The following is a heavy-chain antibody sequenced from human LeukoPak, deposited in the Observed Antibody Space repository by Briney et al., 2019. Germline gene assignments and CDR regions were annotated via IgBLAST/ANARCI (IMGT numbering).Heavy chain of an antibody. CDR2: IKQDGSDR. Sequence: GGSLRLSCAASGFTFRNYWMSWVRQAPGTGLEWVANIKQDGSDRNYVTSVRGRFTISRDNAESSLFLQMNSLRAEGTAVYYCVRNLAVAGTCFDSWGQGTPVTVSS. V-gene: IGHV3-7*03. D-gene: IGHD6-19*01. J-gene: IGHJ4*02. CDR3: VRNLAVAGTCFDS. CDR1: GFTFRNYW.